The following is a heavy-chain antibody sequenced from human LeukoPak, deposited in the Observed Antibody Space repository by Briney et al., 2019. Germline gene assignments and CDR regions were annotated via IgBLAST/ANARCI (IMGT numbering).Heavy chain of an antibody. CDR2: IHYSGST. CDR3: AREGNGPDYCHFYYTDV. J-gene: IGHJ6*03. D-gene: IGHD1-1*01. CDR1: GGSVSSGSYY. Sequence: SETLSLTCTVSGGSVSSGSYYRSWIRQPPGKGLEWIGYIHYSGSTNYNPSLKSRVTISVDTSKNQFSLKLSSVTAADTAVYYCAREGNGPDYCHFYYTDVWGKGTTVTVSS. V-gene: IGHV4-61*01.